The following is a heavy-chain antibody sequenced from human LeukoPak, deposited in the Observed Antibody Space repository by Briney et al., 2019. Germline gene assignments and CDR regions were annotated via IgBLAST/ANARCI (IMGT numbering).Heavy chain of an antibody. CDR3: ARNLGEAYFDY. V-gene: IGHV3-23*01. CDR2: ISGSGGST. CDR1: GFTFSSYA. Sequence: GGSLRLSCAASGFTFSSYAMSWVRQAPGKGLEWVSAISGSGGSTYYAGSVKGRFTISRDNSKNTLYLQMNSLRAEDTAVYYCARNLGEAYFDYWGQGTLVTVSS. D-gene: IGHD7-27*01. J-gene: IGHJ4*02.